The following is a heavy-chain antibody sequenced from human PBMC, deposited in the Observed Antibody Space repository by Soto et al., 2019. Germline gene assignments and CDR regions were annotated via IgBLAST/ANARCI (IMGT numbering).Heavy chain of an antibody. Sequence: GGSLRLSCAASGFTFSSYAMSWVRQAPGKGLEWVSAISGSGGSTYYADSVKGRFTISRDNSKNTLYLQMNSLRAEDTAVYYCAKGSDYYYYYYYGMDVWGQGTTVTVSS. CDR1: GFTFSSYA. V-gene: IGHV3-23*01. D-gene: IGHD6-25*01. J-gene: IGHJ6*02. CDR2: ISGSGGST. CDR3: AKGSDYYYYYYYGMDV.